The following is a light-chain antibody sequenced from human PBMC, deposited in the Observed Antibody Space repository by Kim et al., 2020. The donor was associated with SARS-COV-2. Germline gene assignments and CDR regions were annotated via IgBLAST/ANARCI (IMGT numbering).Light chain of an antibody. CDR2: DAS. J-gene: IGKJ2*01. V-gene: IGKV1-33*01. Sequence: SASVGDRVTITCQASQDITHYLNWYQQKAGKAPKLLICDASTLQPGVPSRFSGGGSGTHLTFTITSLQPEDIGTYYCQQYDSRPYTFGQGTKLEIK. CDR1: QDITHY. CDR3: QQYDSRPYT.